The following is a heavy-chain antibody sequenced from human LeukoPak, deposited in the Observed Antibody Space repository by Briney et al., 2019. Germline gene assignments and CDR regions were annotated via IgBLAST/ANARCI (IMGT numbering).Heavy chain of an antibody. J-gene: IGHJ5*02. Sequence: EASVKVSCKASGYRFTSYGISWVRQAPGQGLEWVGWISANDGSANYTQKLRGRVTMTTDTSTSTAYMEIRDLRSDDTAVYYCARGVVVHYTWFDPWGQGTLVTVSS. D-gene: IGHD2-2*01. CDR2: ISANDGSA. V-gene: IGHV1-18*01. CDR3: ARGVVVHYTWFDP. CDR1: GYRFTSYG.